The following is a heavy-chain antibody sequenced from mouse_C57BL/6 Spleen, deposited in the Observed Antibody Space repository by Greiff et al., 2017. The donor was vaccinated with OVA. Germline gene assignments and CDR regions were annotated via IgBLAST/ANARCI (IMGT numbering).Heavy chain of an antibody. CDR3: ARTTVVEGAMDY. J-gene: IGHJ4*01. Sequence: VQLQQSGPELVKPGASVKISCKASGYTFTDYYMNWVKQSHGKSLEWIGDINPNNGGTSYNQKFKGKATLTVDKSSNTAYMELRSLTSEDSAVYYCARTTVVEGAMDYWGQGTSVTVSS. D-gene: IGHD1-1*01. CDR2: INPNNGGT. CDR1: GYTFTDYY. V-gene: IGHV1-26*01.